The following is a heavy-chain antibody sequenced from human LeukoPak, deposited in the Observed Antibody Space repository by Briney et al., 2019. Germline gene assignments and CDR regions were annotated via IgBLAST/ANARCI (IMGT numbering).Heavy chain of an antibody. CDR1: GYTFTSYG. J-gene: IGHJ6*02. Sequence: ASVKVSCKASGYTFTSYGISWVRQAPGQGLEWMGWISAYNGNTNYAQKLQGRVTMTTDTSTDTAYMQLTSLRSEGTAVYYCATNNWHGLINYYYYGVDVWGQGTAVTVFS. D-gene: IGHD1-1*01. CDR2: ISAYNGNT. CDR3: ATNNWHGLINYYYYGVDV. V-gene: IGHV1-18*01.